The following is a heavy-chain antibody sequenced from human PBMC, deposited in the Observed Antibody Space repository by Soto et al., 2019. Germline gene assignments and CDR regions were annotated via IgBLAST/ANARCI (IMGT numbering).Heavy chain of an antibody. D-gene: IGHD5-12*01. Sequence: SETLSLTCAVSGGSISSGGYSWSWIRQPPGKGLEWIGYIYHSGSTYYNPSLKSRVTIPVDRSKNQFSLKLSSVTAADTAVYYCARSRLTRGYSGYDWANDYWGQGTLVTVSS. V-gene: IGHV4-30-2*01. CDR3: ARSRLTRGYSGYDWANDY. J-gene: IGHJ4*02. CDR1: GGSISSGGYS. CDR2: IYHSGST.